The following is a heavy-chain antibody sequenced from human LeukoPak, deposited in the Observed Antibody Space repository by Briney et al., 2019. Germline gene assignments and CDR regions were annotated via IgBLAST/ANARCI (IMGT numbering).Heavy chain of an antibody. J-gene: IGHJ6*04. V-gene: IGHV3-48*03. CDR2: ISSSGSTI. Sequence: GGSLRLSFVASGFAFSSYAMNWFRKAPGKGLGGVSYISSSGSTIYYADSVKGRFTISRDNAKNSLYLQMNSLRAEDTAVYYCAELGITMIGGVWGKGTTVTISS. CDR3: AELGITMIGGV. CDR1: GFAFSSYA. D-gene: IGHD3-10*02.